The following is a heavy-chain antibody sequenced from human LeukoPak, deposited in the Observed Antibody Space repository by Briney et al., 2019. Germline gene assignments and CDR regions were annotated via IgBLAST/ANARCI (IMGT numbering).Heavy chain of an antibody. V-gene: IGHV3-66*01. CDR2: VYSGGTT. J-gene: IGHJ6*02. Sequence: GGSLRLSCAASGFTVSNNYMSWVRQAPGKGLEWVSVVYSGGTTNYADSVKGRFTISRDDSKNMVYLQMNTLRAEDTAVYYCARDHIVGATNPSYQYYGMDVWGQGTTVTVSS. CDR1: GFTVSNNY. CDR3: ARDHIVGATNPSYQYYGMDV. D-gene: IGHD1-26*01.